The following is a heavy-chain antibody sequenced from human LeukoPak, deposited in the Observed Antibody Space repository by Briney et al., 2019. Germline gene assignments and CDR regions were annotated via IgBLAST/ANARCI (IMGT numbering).Heavy chain of an antibody. CDR1: GFTVRDGY. Sequence: GGSLRLSCAASGFTVRDGYMSWVRQAPGKRLEWLAFIYVSGTTFYAASVKGRFAISRDNAKNTVYLQMNNLRAEDTALYYCGRHAYGGSPPLSWGQGALVTVSS. CDR3: GRHAYGGSPPLS. J-gene: IGHJ4*02. CDR2: IYVSGTT. D-gene: IGHD3-10*01. V-gene: IGHV3-53*01.